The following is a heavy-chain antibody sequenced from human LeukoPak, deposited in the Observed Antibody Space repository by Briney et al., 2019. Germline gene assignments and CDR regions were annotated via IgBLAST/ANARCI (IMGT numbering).Heavy chain of an antibody. CDR1: GGTFSSYA. D-gene: IGHD2-15*01. CDR3: ARKNGSVVGSPYYYGMDV. V-gene: IGHV1-69*13. J-gene: IGHJ6*02. CDR2: IIPIFGTA. Sequence: SVKVSCKASGGTFSSYAISWVRQAPGQGLEWMGGIIPIFGTANYAQKFQGRVTITADESTSTAYMELSSLRSEDTAVYYCARKNGSVVGSPYYYGMDVWGQGTTVTVSS.